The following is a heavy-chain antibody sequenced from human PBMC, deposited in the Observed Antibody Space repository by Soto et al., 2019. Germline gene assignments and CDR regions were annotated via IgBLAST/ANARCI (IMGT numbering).Heavy chain of an antibody. CDR3: AREDVDTAMVYFDY. CDR1: GGTFSSYA. J-gene: IGHJ4*02. Sequence: QVQLVQSGAEVKKPGSSVKVSCKASGGTFSSYAISWVRQAPGQGLEWMGGIIPIFGTANYAQKFQGRVTXXAXGXXSTAYVELSSLRSEDTAVYYCAREDVDTAMVYFDYGGQGTLVTVSS. D-gene: IGHD5-18*01. CDR2: IIPIFGTA. V-gene: IGHV1-69*12.